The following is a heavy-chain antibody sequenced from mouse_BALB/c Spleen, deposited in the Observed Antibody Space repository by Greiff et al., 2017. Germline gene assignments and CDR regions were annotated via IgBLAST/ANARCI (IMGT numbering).Heavy chain of an antibody. J-gene: IGHJ3*01. CDR3: ARTIYYDYEGGWFAY. CDR1: GYTFTDYN. V-gene: IGHV1S29*02. CDR2: IYPYNGGT. Sequence: VQLQQSGPELVKPGASVKISCTASGYTFTDYNMHWVKQSHGKSLEWIGYIYPYNGGTGYNQKFKSKATLTVDNSSSTAYMELRSLTSEDSAVYYCARTIYYDYEGGWFAYWGQGTLVTVSA. D-gene: IGHD2-4*01.